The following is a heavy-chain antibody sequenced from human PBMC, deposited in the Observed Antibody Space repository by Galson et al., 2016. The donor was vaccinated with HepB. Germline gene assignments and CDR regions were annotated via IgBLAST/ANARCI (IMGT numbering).Heavy chain of an antibody. CDR2: INGDGNKK. V-gene: IGHV3-7*03. D-gene: IGHD4-11*01. CDR1: GFNFNNYW. Sequence: SLRLSCAVSGFNFNNYWMTWVRQAPGKGLEWVANINGDGNKKNYMDSVKGRFTVSRDNAKNSLFLQMNSLRADDSAECYCVRERSTVINTVWYDVFDVWGQGTMVTLSS. CDR3: VRERSTVINTVWYDVFDV. J-gene: IGHJ3*01.